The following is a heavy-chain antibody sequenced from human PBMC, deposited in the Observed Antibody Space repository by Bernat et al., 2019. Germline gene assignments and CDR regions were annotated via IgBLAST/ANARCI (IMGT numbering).Heavy chain of an antibody. D-gene: IGHD2-2*01. CDR2: INPNSGGT. CDR3: ARAVVPADILTGDYYYGMDV. V-gene: IGHV1-2*04. CDR1: YTFTVYY. J-gene: IGHJ6*04. Sequence: YTFTVYYMHWVRQAPGQGLEWMGWINPNSGGTHYAQKFQGWVTMTRDTSISTAYMELSRLRSDDTAVYYCARAVVPADILTGDYYYGMDVWGKG.